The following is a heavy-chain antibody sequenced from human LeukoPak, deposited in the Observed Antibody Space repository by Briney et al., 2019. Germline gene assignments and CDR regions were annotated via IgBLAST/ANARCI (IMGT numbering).Heavy chain of an antibody. J-gene: IGHJ4*02. V-gene: IGHV4-30-2*01. CDR2: IYHSGST. Sequence: PSETLSLTCAVSGGSISSGGYSWSWIRQPPGKGLEWIGYIYHSGSTYYNPSLKSRVTISVDTSKNQFSLKLSSVTAADTAVYYCARVNSGWLYFFGYWGPGTLVTVSS. D-gene: IGHD6-19*01. CDR3: ARVNSGWLYFFGY. CDR1: GGSISSGGYS.